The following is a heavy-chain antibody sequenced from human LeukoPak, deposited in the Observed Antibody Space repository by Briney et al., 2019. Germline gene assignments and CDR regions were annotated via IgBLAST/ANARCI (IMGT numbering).Heavy chain of an antibody. J-gene: IGHJ1*01. CDR3: ASPGIAVAGNDPIDYFQH. CDR1: GYTFTGYY. V-gene: IGHV1-2*02. D-gene: IGHD6-19*01. CDR2: INPNSGGT. Sequence: EASVKVSCKASGYTFTGYYMHWVRQAPGQGLEWMGWINPNSGGTNYAQKFQGRVTMTRDTSISTAYMELSRLRSDDTAVYYCASPGIAVAGNDPIDYFQHWGQGTLVTVSS.